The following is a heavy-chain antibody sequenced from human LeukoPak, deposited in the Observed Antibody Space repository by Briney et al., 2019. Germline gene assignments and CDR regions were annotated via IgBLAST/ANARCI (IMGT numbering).Heavy chain of an antibody. J-gene: IGHJ4*02. Sequence: GGSLRLSCAASGFTFSSYAMSWVRQAPGKGLEWVSAISGSGGSTYYADSVKGRFTISRDNSKNTLYLQMNSLRAEDTAVYYCAKDLTNGGVIYYFDYWGQGTLVTVSS. CDR1: GFTFSSYA. D-gene: IGHD2-8*02. V-gene: IGHV3-23*01. CDR3: AKDLTNGGVIYYFDY. CDR2: ISGSGGST.